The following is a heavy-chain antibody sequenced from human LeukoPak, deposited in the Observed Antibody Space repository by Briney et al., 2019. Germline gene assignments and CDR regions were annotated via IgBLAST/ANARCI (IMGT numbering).Heavy chain of an antibody. V-gene: IGHV3-33*01. Sequence: GGSLRLSCAASGFTFSNYGMHWVRQAPGKGLEGVAVIWYDGNSKYYADSVKGRFTISRDNSRSTLYLQMNTLRADDSAIYYCTRPAGDYARGGFDIWGQGTLVTVSS. J-gene: IGHJ3*02. CDR1: GFTFSNYG. D-gene: IGHD4-17*01. CDR2: IWYDGNSK. CDR3: TRPAGDYARGGFDI.